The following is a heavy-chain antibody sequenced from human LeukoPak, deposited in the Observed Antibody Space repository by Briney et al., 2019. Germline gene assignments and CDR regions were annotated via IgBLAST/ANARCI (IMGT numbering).Heavy chain of an antibody. D-gene: IGHD3-10*01. CDR3: ARGGSGSGYLYYFDY. V-gene: IGHV1-69*02. J-gene: IGHJ4*02. CDR1: GGTFSSYT. Sequence: SVEVSCKASGGTFSSYTISWVRQAPGQGLEWMGRIIPILGIANYAQKFQGRVTITADKSTSTAYMELSSLRSEDTAVYYCARGGSGSGYLYYFDYRGQGTLVSVSS. CDR2: IIPILGIA.